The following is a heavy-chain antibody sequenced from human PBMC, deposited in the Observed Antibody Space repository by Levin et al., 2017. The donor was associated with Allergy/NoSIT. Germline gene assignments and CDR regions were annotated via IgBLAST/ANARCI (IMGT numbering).Heavy chain of an antibody. V-gene: IGHV4-59*01. CDR2: IYYSGST. J-gene: IGHJ4*02. D-gene: IGHD6-13*01. CDR1: GGSISSYY. Sequence: SETLSLTCTVSGGSISSYYWSWIRQPPGKGLEWIGYIYYSGSTNYNPSLKSRVTISVDTSKNQFSLKLSSVTAADTAVYYCATGIAAAGGKNYYFDYWGQGTLVTVSS. CDR3: ATGIAAAGGKNYYFDY.